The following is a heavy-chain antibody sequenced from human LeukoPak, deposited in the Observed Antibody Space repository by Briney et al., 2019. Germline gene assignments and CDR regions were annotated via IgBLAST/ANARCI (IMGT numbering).Heavy chain of an antibody. J-gene: IGHJ6*03. V-gene: IGHV4-61*02. CDR2: IYTSGCT. Sequence: PSETLSLTCTVSGGSISSGSYYWSWIRQPAGKGLEWIGRIYTSGCTNYNPSLKSRVTISVDTSKNQFSLKLSSVTAADTAVYYCARLWEAYYYYYYMDVWGKGTTVTISS. CDR1: GGSISSGSYY. D-gene: IGHD1-26*01. CDR3: ARLWEAYYYYYYMDV.